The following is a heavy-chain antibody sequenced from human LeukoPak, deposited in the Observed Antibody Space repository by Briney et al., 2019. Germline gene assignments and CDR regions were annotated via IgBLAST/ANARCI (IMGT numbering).Heavy chain of an antibody. CDR2: IYSGGST. D-gene: IGHD6-19*01. J-gene: IGHJ4*02. CDR1: GYTFTELS. V-gene: IGHV3-66*01. CDR3: ARGRNSGWYEFVGQFDY. Sequence: SCKVFGYTFTELSMHWVRQAPGKGLEWVSVIYSGGSTHYADSVKGRFTISRDNSKNTLYLQMNSLGAEDTSVYYCARGRNSGWYEFVGQFDYWGQGTLVTVSS.